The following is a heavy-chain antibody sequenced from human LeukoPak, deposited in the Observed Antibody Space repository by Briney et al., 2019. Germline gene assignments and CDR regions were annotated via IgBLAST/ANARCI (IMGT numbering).Heavy chain of an antibody. CDR3: ARSITMARGVIIRRNSCLDY. Sequence: SVKVSCRASGGTFSSYAISLVRQAPGQGLEWMGGNIPIFGTANYAQKFQGRVTITADESTSTAYMELSSLRSEDTAVCYCARSITMARGVIIRRNSCLDYWGQGTLVTVSS. CDR1: GGTFSSYA. J-gene: IGHJ4*02. D-gene: IGHD3-10*01. CDR2: NIPIFGTA. V-gene: IGHV1-69*01.